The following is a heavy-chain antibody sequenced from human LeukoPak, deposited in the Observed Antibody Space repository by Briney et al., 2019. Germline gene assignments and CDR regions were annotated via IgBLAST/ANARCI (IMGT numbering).Heavy chain of an antibody. CDR3: ARDRDYGDRRFDY. V-gene: IGHV3-33*01. CDR2: IWYDGSNT. CDR1: GFTFSTYG. Sequence: PGRSLRLSCAASGFTFSTYGMHWVRQAPGKGLEWVAVIWYDGSNTFYADSVKGRFTISRDNSKNTLYLQMNSLRAEDTSVYYCARDRDYGDRRFDYWGQGTLVTVSS. J-gene: IGHJ4*02. D-gene: IGHD4-17*01.